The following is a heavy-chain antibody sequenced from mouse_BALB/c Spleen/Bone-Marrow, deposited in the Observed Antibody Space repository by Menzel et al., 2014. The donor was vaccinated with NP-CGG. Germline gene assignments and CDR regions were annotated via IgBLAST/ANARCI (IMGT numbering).Heavy chain of an antibody. CDR1: GFDFSRYW. Sequence: EVKLMESGGGLVQPGGSLKLSCAASGFDFSRYWMSWVRQAPGKGLEWIGEINPGSNTINYTPSLKDKFIISRDNAKKSLYLQMSKVRSEDTALYYCARLGYYGSFAYWGQGTLVTVSA. D-gene: IGHD1-2*01. V-gene: IGHV4-1*02. CDR3: ARLGYYGSFAY. J-gene: IGHJ3*01. CDR2: INPGSNTI.